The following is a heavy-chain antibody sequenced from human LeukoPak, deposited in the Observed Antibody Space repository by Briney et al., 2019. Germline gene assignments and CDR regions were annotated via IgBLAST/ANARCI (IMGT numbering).Heavy chain of an antibody. D-gene: IGHD5-12*01. V-gene: IGHV4-38-2*02. J-gene: IGHJ3*02. Sequence: SETLSLTCTVSGYSISSGYLWGWIRQPPGKGLEWIGEINHSGSTNYNPSLKSRVTISVDTSKNQFSLKLSSVTAADTAVYYCARHFRSPATIARRAFDIWGQGTMVTVSS. CDR2: INHSGST. CDR3: ARHFRSPATIARRAFDI. CDR1: GYSISSGYL.